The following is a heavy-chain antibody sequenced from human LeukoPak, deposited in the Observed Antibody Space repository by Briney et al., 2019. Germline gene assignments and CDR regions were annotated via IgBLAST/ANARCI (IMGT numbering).Heavy chain of an antibody. CDR1: GFTFSSYW. J-gene: IGHJ4*02. V-gene: IGHV3-7*01. D-gene: IGHD3-22*01. CDR3: AKDGGDDSSGYYPDY. Sequence: PGGSLRLSCAASGFTFSSYWMSWVRQAPGKGLEWVANIKQDGSEKYYVDSVKGRFTISRDNAKNSLYLQMNSLRAEDTAVYYCAKDGGDDSSGYYPDYWGQGTLVTVSS. CDR2: IKQDGSEK.